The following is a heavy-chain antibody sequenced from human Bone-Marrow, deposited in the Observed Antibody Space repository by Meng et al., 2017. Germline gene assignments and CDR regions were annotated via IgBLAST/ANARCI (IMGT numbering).Heavy chain of an antibody. J-gene: IGHJ4*02. CDR2: KFHDGTT. CDR1: GGSVSSGPYY. CDR3: ARDNMGSIDY. Sequence: QGQLQESGPGLGRPSETLSLTCTVSGGSVSSGPYYWTWVRQPPGKGLEWIGYKFHDGTTNYNPSLKSRVTMSVDASKKQFSLNLSSVTAADTAVYYCARDNMGSIDYWGQGTLVTVSS. D-gene: IGHD1-26*01. V-gene: IGHV4-61*01.